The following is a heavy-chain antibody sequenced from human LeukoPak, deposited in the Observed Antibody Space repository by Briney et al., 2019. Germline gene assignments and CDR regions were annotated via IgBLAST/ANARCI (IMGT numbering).Heavy chain of an antibody. D-gene: IGHD5/OR15-5a*01. J-gene: IGHJ4*02. CDR1: GGSFSGYY. CDR3: ARAHSVHDDY. CDR2: INHSGST. V-gene: IGHV4-34*01. Sequence: SETLSLTCAVYGGSFSGYYWSWIRQPPGKGLEWIGEINHSGSTNYNPSLKGRVTISVDTSKNQFSLKLSSVTAADTAVYYCARAHSVHDDYWAREPGSLSPQ.